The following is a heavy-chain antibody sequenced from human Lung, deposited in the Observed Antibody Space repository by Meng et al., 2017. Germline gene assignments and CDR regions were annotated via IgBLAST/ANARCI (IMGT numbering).Heavy chain of an antibody. Sequence: QVHLQQSGPGLVKPSQTLSPPCAISGDSVSSNSAAWNWIRQSPSRGLEWLGRTYYRSKWYNGYAVSVRSRIPIHPDTSKNQFSLQLNSVTPEDTAVYYCARSQQWLDSWGQGTLVTVSS. D-gene: IGHD6-19*01. CDR3: ARSQQWLDS. V-gene: IGHV6-1*01. CDR2: TYYRSKWYN. J-gene: IGHJ4*02. CDR1: GDSVSSNSAA.